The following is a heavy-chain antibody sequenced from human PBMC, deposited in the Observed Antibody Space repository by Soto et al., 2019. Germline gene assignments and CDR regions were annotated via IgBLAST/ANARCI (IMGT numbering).Heavy chain of an antibody. J-gene: IGHJ5*02. CDR2: ISGSGGST. Sequence: GGSLRLSCAASGFTFSSYAMSWVRQAPGKGLEWVSAISGSGGSTYYADSVKGRFTISRDNSKNTLYLQMNSLRAEDTAVYYCAKDPFYSSGWYKGEGNNWFDPWGQGTLVTVSS. V-gene: IGHV3-23*01. D-gene: IGHD6-19*01. CDR3: AKDPFYSSGWYKGEGNNWFDP. CDR1: GFTFSSYA.